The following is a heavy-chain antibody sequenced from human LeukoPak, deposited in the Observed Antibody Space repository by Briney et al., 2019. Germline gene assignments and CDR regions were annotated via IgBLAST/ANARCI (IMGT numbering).Heavy chain of an antibody. J-gene: IGHJ4*02. CDR1: GFTFSSYA. D-gene: IGHD6-19*01. Sequence: PGGSLRLSCAASGFTFSSYAMSWVRQAPGKGLEWVSAISGSGGSTYYADSVKGRFTISRDNSKNTLYLQMNSLRAEDTAVYYCARGVAVAGFLSYFDYWGQGTLVTVSS. CDR3: ARGVAVAGFLSYFDY. CDR2: ISGSGGST. V-gene: IGHV3-23*01.